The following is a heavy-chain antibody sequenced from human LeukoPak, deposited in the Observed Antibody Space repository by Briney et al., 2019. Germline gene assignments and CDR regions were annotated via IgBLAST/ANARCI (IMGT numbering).Heavy chain of an antibody. V-gene: IGHV4-59*01. CDR3: ARAPYGDYGSVGVGYFDL. D-gene: IGHD4-17*01. Sequence: SETLSLTCTVSSGSISSYYWSWIRQPPGKGLEWIGYIYYSGSTNYNPSLKSRVTISVDTSKNQFSLKLSSVTAADTAVYYCARAPYGDYGSVGVGYFDLWGRGTLVTVSS. CDR1: SGSISSYY. J-gene: IGHJ2*01. CDR2: IYYSGST.